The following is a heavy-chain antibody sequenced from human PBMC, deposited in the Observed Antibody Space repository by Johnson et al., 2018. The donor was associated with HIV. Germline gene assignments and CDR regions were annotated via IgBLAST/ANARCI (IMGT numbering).Heavy chain of an antibody. CDR2: ISYDGSNK. Sequence: QVQLVESGGGVVQPGRSLRLSCAASGFTFSSYGMHWVRQAPGKGLEWVAVISYDGSNKYYADSVKGRFTISRDNSKNTLYLQMNSLRAEDTAVYYCAKDRGEEPLYAFDIWGQGTMVTVSS. CDR3: AKDRGEEPLYAFDI. V-gene: IGHV3-30*18. D-gene: IGHD1-14*01. J-gene: IGHJ3*02. CDR1: GFTFSSYG.